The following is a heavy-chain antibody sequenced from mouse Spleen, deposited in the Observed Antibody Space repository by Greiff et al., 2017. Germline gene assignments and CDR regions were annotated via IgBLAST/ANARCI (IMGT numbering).Heavy chain of an antibody. CDR3: AREGYRYDSYYFDY. J-gene: IGHJ2*01. D-gene: IGHD2-14*01. V-gene: IGHV1-80*01. CDR1: GYAFSSYW. Sequence: VQLQQSGAELVRPGSSVKISCKASGYAFSSYWMNWVKQRPGQGLEWIGQIYPGDGDTNYNGKFKGKATLTADKSSSTAYMQLSSLTSEDSAVYFCAREGYRYDSYYFDYWGQGTTLTVSS. CDR2: IYPGDGDT.